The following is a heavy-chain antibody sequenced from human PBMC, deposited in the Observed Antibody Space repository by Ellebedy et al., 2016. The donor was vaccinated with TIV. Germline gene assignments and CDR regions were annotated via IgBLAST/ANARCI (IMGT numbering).Heavy chain of an antibody. CDR3: VRAIAALASF. D-gene: IGHD6-25*01. CDR2: INQNGSQM. V-gene: IGHV3-7*01. J-gene: IGHJ4*02. Sequence: GESLKISXAASGFSLSDYWMNWVRQTPGKGLEWVANINQNGSQMWYLDSVKGRFTISRDNAKNSVYLQINSLGAEDTALYYCVRAIAALASFWGQGTLVTVSS. CDR1: GFSLSDYW.